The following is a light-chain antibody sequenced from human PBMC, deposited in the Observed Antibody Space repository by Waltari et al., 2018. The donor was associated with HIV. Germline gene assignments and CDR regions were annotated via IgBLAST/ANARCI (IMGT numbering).Light chain of an antibody. J-gene: IGLJ3*02. CDR2: RDN. CDR1: HIASKN. V-gene: IGLV3-9*01. Sequence: SYELTQPLSVSVALGQTARNTCGGNHIASKNVHWYQQRPGQAPVLVIYRDNIRPSGIPERFSGSNAGNTAILSISRAQAEDEGDYYCQVWDSSTGVFGGGTNLTVL. CDR3: QVWDSSTGV.